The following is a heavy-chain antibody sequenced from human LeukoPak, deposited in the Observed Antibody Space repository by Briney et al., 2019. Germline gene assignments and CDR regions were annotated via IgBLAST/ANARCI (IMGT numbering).Heavy chain of an antibody. CDR3: ASSGGSYYRGFDY. J-gene: IGHJ4*02. D-gene: IGHD1-26*01. Sequence: PGGSLRLSCAASRFTFSSYSMNWVRQAPGKGLEWVSSISSSSTYIYYADSVKGRFTISRDNAKNSLYLQTNSLRAEDTAVYYCASSGGSYYRGFDYWGQGTLVTVSS. CDR2: ISSSSTYI. V-gene: IGHV3-21*01. CDR1: RFTFSSYS.